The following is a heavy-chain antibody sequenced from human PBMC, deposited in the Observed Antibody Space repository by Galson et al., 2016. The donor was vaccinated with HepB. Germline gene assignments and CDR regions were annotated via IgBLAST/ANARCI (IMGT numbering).Heavy chain of an antibody. CDR1: GFDFTNYW. D-gene: IGHD4-17*01. CDR2: IDPADSLT. CDR3: ARRRKPTGPDY. V-gene: IGHV5-10-1*01. J-gene: IGHJ4*02. Sequence: QSGAEVKKPGESLKISCKTSGFDFTNYWITWVRQLPGKGLEWIGRIDPADSLTHYSPSFRGRVTISVDSYISTAYLQWSSLSASDTAIYYCARRRKPTGPDYWGPGTLVTVSS.